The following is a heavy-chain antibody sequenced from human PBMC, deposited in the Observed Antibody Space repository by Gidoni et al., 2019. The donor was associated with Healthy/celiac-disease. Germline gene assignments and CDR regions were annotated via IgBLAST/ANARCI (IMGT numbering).Heavy chain of an antibody. CDR1: GGSFSGYY. D-gene: IGHD4-4*01. J-gene: IGHJ5*02. Sequence: QVQLQQWGAGLLKPSETLSLTCAVYGGSFSGYYWSWIRQAPGKGLEWIGEIKHSGSTNYNPSLKSRVTISVDTSKNQFSLKLSSVTAADTAVYYCARGLAVTAHSRRRYNWFDPWGQGTLVTVSS. CDR3: ARGLAVTAHSRRRYNWFDP. V-gene: IGHV4-34*01. CDR2: IKHSGST.